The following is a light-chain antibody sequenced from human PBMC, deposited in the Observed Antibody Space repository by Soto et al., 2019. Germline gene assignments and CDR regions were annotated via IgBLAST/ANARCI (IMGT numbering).Light chain of an antibody. V-gene: IGLV1-44*01. CDR2: SNN. J-gene: IGLJ3*02. CDR3: AAWDDSLNGRWV. CDR1: ISNIGYNT. Sequence: QAVVTQPPSASGTPGQRVTISCSGSISNIGYNTVNRYQQLPGTAPKLLIYSNNQRPSGVPDRFSGSKSGTSASLAISGLQSEDEADYYCAAWDDSLNGRWVFGGGTKVTVL.